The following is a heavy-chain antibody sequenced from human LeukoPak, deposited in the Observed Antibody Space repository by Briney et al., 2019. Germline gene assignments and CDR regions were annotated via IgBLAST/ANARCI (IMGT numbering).Heavy chain of an antibody. CDR2: IYYTGST. CDR1: GGSISSNY. V-gene: IGHV4-59*01. Sequence: PSETLSLTCTVSGGSISSNYWSWIRQPPGKGLEWIGFIYYTGSTNYNPSLKSRVTISVDTSKTQFSLKLSSVTAADTAVYYCARSSCSGGSCYWYWGQGTPVTVSS. D-gene: IGHD2-15*01. J-gene: IGHJ4*02. CDR3: ARSSCSGGSCYWY.